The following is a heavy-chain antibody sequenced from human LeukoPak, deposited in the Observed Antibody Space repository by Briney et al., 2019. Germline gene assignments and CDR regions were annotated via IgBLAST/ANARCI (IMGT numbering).Heavy chain of an antibody. Sequence: GRSLRLSCAASGFTFSSYGIHWVRQAPGKGLEWLAGISHDGGNKYYADSVKGRFTISRDNSKNTLDLQMNSLRAEDTALYYCAKETMVTLGSYFHYWGQGTQVTVSS. CDR1: GFTFSSYG. J-gene: IGHJ4*02. D-gene: IGHD4-23*01. CDR3: AKETMVTLGSYFHY. CDR2: ISHDGGNK. V-gene: IGHV3-30*18.